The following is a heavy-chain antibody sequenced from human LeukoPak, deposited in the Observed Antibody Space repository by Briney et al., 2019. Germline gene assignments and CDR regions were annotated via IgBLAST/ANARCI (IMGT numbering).Heavy chain of an antibody. CDR3: ARGFALDF. CDR2: TYYRSKWYY. V-gene: IGHV6-1*01. J-gene: IGHJ3*01. CDR1: GDTVSSNSAA. Sequence: SQTLSLTCDISGDTVSSNSAAWNWIRQSPSRGLEWLGRTYYRSKWYYDYAVSVKSRITISPDTSKNQFSLQLNSVTADDTAVYYCARGFALDFWGQGTMVTVSS.